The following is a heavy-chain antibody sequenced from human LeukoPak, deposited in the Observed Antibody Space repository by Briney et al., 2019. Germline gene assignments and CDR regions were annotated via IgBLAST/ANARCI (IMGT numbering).Heavy chain of an antibody. CDR3: ARALGSTVTSTPLDY. Sequence: GGSLRLSCAASGFTFSSYSMNWVRRAPGKGLEWVSSISSSSSYIYYADSVKGRFTISRDNAKNSLYLQMNSLRAEDTAVYYCARALGSTVTSTPLDYWGQGTLVTVSS. CDR1: GFTFSSYS. D-gene: IGHD4-17*01. V-gene: IGHV3-21*01. J-gene: IGHJ4*02. CDR2: ISSSSSYI.